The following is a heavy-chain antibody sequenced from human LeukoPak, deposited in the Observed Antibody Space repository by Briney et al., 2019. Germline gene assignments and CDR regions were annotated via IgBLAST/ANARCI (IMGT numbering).Heavy chain of an antibody. D-gene: IGHD6-6*01. V-gene: IGHV3-30*18. CDR3: AKEGSSSCLGY. Sequence: GGSLRLSCAASGFTFSSYGMHWVRQAPGKGLEWVAVISYDGSNKYYADSVKGRFTISRDNSKNTLYLQMNSLRAEDTAVYYCAKEGSSSCLGYSGQGTLVTVSS. CDR2: ISYDGSNK. J-gene: IGHJ4*02. CDR1: GFTFSSYG.